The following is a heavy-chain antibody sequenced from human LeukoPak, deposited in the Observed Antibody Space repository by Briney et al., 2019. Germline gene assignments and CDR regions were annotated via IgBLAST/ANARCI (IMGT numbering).Heavy chain of an antibody. CDR1: GDSVSSNSAA. Sequence: SQTLSLTCAISGDSVSSNSAAWNWIRQSPSRGLEWLGRTYYRSKWYNDYAVSVKSRITINPDTSKNQFSLQLNSVTPEDTAVYYCARGSRTSYHPYLPKKHYGMDVWGQGTTVTVSS. CDR3: ARGSRTSYHPYLPKKHYGMDV. CDR2: TYYRSKWYN. D-gene: IGHD6-13*01. J-gene: IGHJ6*02. V-gene: IGHV6-1*01.